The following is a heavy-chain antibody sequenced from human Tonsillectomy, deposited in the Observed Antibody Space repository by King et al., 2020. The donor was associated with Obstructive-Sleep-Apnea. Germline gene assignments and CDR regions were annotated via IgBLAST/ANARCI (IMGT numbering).Heavy chain of an antibody. CDR1: GFTFSSYT. V-gene: IGHV3-30*04. Sequence: VQLVESGGGVVQPGRSLRLSCAASGFTFSSYTMHWVRQAPGKGLEWVAVISYDGSNKFYVDSVKGRFTISRDNSKNTLYLQIHSLRAEDTAVYYCACDARALYSRGVSTYYFDYWGQGTLVTVSS. D-gene: IGHD5-18*01. CDR2: ISYDGSNK. J-gene: IGHJ4*02. CDR3: ACDARALYSRGVSTYYFDY.